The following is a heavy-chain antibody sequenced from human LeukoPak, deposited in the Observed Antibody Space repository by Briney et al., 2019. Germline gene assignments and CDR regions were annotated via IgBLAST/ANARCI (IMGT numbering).Heavy chain of an antibody. V-gene: IGHV4-39*01. CDR2: IYYSGST. CDR1: GGSISSSSYY. D-gene: IGHD2-2*01. CDR3: ARVVPAATRFDY. Sequence: SETLSLTCTVSGGSISSSSYYWGWIRQPPGKGLEWVGSIYYSGSTYYNPSLKSRVTISVDTSKNQFSLKLSSVTAADTAVYYCARVVPAATRFDYWGQGTLVTVSS. J-gene: IGHJ4*02.